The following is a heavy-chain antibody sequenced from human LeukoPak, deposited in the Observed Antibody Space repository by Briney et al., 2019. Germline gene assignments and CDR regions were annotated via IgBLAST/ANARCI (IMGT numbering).Heavy chain of an antibody. Sequence: GGSLRLSCAASGFTFSYHWMTWVRQAPGKGLEWVANIKNDGAVKNYVDSVKGRFTISRDNAKNSLYLQMNSLRAEDTALYHCARDRVYCSGGSCYPNWFDPWGQGTLVTVSS. CDR3: ARDRVYCSGGSCYPNWFDP. CDR1: GFTFSYHW. V-gene: IGHV3-7*03. J-gene: IGHJ5*02. D-gene: IGHD2-15*01. CDR2: IKNDGAVK.